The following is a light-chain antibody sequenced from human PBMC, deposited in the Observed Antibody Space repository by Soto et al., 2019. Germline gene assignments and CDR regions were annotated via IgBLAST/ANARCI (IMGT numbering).Light chain of an antibody. CDR3: LQHNSYPLT. CDR2: GAS. J-gene: IGKJ4*01. Sequence: IQMTQSPSSLYASVGDRVTITCRASQSISNYLAWFQQKPGKVPKRLIYGASSLQGGVPSRFSGSGSGTEFTLTISSLQPEDFATYYCLQHNSYPLTFGGGTKVDIK. V-gene: IGKV1-17*01. CDR1: QSISNY.